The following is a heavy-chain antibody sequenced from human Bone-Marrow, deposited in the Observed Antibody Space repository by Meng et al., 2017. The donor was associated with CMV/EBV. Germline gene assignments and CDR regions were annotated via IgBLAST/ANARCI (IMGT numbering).Heavy chain of an antibody. V-gene: IGHV3-11*01. Sequence: SCAASGFTSSDYYMSWIRQAPGKGLEWVSYISSSGSTIKYEDSVKGRFTISKDNTQNSLYLQMSSLRAEDTAVYYCARDSRGWDFDYWGQGTLVTVSS. CDR3: ARDSRGWDFDY. D-gene: IGHD2-2*01. J-gene: IGHJ4*02. CDR2: ISSSGSTI. CDR1: GFTSSDYY.